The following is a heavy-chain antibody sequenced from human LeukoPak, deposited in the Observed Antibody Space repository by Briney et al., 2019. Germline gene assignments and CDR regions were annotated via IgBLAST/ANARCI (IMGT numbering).Heavy chain of an antibody. CDR3: ARSHSSTSGYFDY. J-gene: IGHJ4*02. D-gene: IGHD6-13*01. V-gene: IGHV3-33*08. CDR2: IWHDGTIK. CDR1: GFTVSSNY. Sequence: GGSLRLSCAASGFTVSSNYMSWVRQAPGKGLEWVAVIWHDGTIKWYADSVKGRFTISRDNSKNTLYLQMNSLRAEDTAVYHCARSHSSTSGYFDYWGQGTLVTVSS.